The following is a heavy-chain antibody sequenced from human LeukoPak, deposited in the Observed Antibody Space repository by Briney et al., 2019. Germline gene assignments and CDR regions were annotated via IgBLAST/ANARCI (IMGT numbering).Heavy chain of an antibody. J-gene: IGHJ3*02. V-gene: IGHV3-21*01. CDR2: FSTSSSDI. CDR1: GFTFSHYR. Sequence: PGGSLRLSCAASGFTFSHYRMSWVRQAPGKGLEWVSSFSTSSSDIYYADSVKGRFTISRDNAKNSLYLQMNSLRAEDTAVFYCARGYCSGGSCYWAFDIWGQGTMVTVSS. CDR3: ARGYCSGGSCYWAFDI. D-gene: IGHD2-15*01.